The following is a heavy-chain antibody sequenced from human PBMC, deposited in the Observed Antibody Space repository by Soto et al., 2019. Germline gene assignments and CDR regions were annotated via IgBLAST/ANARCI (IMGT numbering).Heavy chain of an antibody. Sequence: PGGSLRLSCVASGFTFSGHWMHWVRQVPGKGLEWVSRINTDGATSTYADSVKGRFTISRDNAKNTLYLQMSALRAEDTALYYWAREAGYCSRTSCYRRAFDTWGQGTTVTVSS. CDR3: AREAGYCSRTSCYRRAFDT. CDR2: INTDGATS. D-gene: IGHD2-2*01. CDR1: GFTFSGHW. J-gene: IGHJ3*02. V-gene: IGHV3-74*03.